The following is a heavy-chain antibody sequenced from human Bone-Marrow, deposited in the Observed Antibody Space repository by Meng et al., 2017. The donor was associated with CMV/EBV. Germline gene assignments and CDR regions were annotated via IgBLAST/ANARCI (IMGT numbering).Heavy chain of an antibody. J-gene: IGHJ3*01. Sequence: ASVKVSCKASGYTFTDYYMHWVRQAPGQGLEWMGWINPNSGGTNYAQKFQGRVTMTRDTSISTAYMELNRLISDDTAFYYCARDQKGAGLLWFGESPEQNSIDVWGQGTMVTVSS. V-gene: IGHV1-2*02. CDR2: INPNSGGT. D-gene: IGHD3-10*01. CDR1: GYTFTDYY. CDR3: ARDQKGAGLLWFGESPEQNSIDV.